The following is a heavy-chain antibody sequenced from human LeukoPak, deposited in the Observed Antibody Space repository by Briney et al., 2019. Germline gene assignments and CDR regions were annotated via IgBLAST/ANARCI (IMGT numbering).Heavy chain of an antibody. D-gene: IGHD1-14*01. Sequence: GGSLRLSCAASGFSFTTNRMHWVRQTPGKRLEWVAELNEDGTVKYYVDSVKGRFTISRDNAKNSLYLQMNRLRAEDTGVYFCANVPRSTVSYWGRGTLVTVSS. V-gene: IGHV3-7*01. CDR3: ANVPRSTVSY. CDR1: GFSFTTNR. CDR2: LNEDGTVK. J-gene: IGHJ4*02.